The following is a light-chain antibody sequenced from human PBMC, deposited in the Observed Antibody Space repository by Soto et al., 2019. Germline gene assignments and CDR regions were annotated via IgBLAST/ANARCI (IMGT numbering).Light chain of an antibody. Sequence: EIVMTQSPATLSVSPGERATLSCRASKSVSSNFAWYQQKPGQAPRLLIYGASTRATGIPARFSGSGSGTDFTLTISSRQSEDFAVYYCQQYNNCPPVTVGQGTKVEIK. CDR3: QQYNNCPPVT. J-gene: IGKJ1*01. CDR1: KSVSSN. V-gene: IGKV3-15*01. CDR2: GAS.